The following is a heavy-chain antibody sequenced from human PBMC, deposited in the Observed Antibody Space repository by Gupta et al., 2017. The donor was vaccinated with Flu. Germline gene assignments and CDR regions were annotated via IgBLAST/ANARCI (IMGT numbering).Heavy chain of an antibody. CDR3: ARVSVGSYHFDS. Sequence: EVQLVESGGGLVQPGGSLRLSCAASGFTFSSYWVHWVRQAPGEGLVWVSRINTDGTTTSYADSVKGRFTISRDNAKNTLYLQMNSLRAEDTAVYYCARVSVGSYHFDSWGQGTLVTVSS. D-gene: IGHD1-26*01. CDR1: GFTFSSYW. V-gene: IGHV3-74*01. CDR2: INTDGTTT. J-gene: IGHJ4*02.